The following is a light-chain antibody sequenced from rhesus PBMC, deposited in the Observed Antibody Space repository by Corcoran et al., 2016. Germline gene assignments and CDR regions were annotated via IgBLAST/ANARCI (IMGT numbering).Light chain of an antibody. CDR2: AAS. V-gene: IGKV1-28*02. CDR1: QSIPSY. J-gene: IGKJ4*01. Sequence: DIQMTQSPSSLSASVGDTVTITCRASQSIPSYLNWFQQKPGKAPKLLIYAASGLETGGPSRFSGGGSGTEITLTISSLPPEDFATYYCLQYGSYPLTFGGGTKVAIK. CDR3: LQYGSYPLT.